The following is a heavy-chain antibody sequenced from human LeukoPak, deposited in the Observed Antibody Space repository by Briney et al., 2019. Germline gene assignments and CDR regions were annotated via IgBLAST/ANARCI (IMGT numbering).Heavy chain of an antibody. Sequence: SETLSLTCAVSGGSISSSNWWSWVRQPPGKGLEWIGEIYHSGSTNYNPSLKSRVTISVDKSKNQFSLKLSSVTAADTAVYYCAREPSHPQREYYFDYWGQGTLVTVSS. CDR2: IYHSGST. CDR3: AREPSHPQREYYFDY. CDR1: GGSISSSNW. V-gene: IGHV4-4*02. J-gene: IGHJ4*02.